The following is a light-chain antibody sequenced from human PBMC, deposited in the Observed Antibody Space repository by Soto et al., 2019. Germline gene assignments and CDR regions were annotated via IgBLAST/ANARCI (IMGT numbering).Light chain of an antibody. Sequence: EIVMTQSPATLSVSPGERATLSCRASQSIYSNLAWYQQRPGQPPRLLIYRASTRATDIPARFSGSGSGTEFTLTISSLQSEDFAVYYCQQYNNWPQTFGQGTKVDI. CDR2: RAS. CDR3: QQYNNWPQT. V-gene: IGKV3-15*01. CDR1: QSIYSN. J-gene: IGKJ1*01.